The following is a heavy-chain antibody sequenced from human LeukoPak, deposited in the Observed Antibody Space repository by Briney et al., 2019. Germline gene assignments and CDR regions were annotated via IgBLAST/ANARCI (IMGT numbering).Heavy chain of an antibody. CDR2: TYYRSKGYH. Sequence: SQTLSLTCVISGDSVSSHSSAWNWIRQTPSRGPERLGRTYYRSKGYHDYAVSVRSRMSINPDTSKNQFSLQLSSVTPEDTAVYYCARDPAYNYGMDVWGQGTTVTVSS. CDR1: GDSVSSHSSA. CDR3: ARDPAYNYGMDV. J-gene: IGHJ6*02. V-gene: IGHV6-1*01. D-gene: IGHD2-2*01.